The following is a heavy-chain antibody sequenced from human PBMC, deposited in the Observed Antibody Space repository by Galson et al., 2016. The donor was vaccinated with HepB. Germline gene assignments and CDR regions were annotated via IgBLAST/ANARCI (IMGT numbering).Heavy chain of an antibody. CDR3: ARRHGGPGDFDY. D-gene: IGHD4-23*01. CDR2: MNPNSGNT. J-gene: IGHJ4*02. CDR1: GFTFSSYD. V-gene: IGHV1-8*01. Sequence: SVKVSCKASGFTFSSYDITWVQQAPGQGLEFMGWMNPNSGNTGYVQKFQARVTMTRNTSISTAYMELSGLRFEDTAVYYCARRHGGPGDFDYGGQGTLVTGSS.